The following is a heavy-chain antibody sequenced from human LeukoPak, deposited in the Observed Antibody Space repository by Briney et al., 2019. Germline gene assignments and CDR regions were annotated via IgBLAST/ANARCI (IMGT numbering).Heavy chain of an antibody. V-gene: IGHV3-7*01. CDR2: INPDGSEK. CDR1: GFTFSNYW. Sequence: HPGGSLRLSCAASGFTFSNYWMSWVRQAPGKGLEWVANINPDGSEKYSVDSETGRFTISRDNAENTMFLQMNSLRAEDSAVYYCARDLAAWDVWGKGTTVTVSS. J-gene: IGHJ6*04. CDR3: ARDLAAWDV.